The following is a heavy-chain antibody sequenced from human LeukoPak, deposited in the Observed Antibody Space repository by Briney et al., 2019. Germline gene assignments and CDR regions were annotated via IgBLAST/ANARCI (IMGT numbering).Heavy chain of an antibody. D-gene: IGHD3-9*01. Sequence: GASVKVSCKASGGTFSSYAISWVRQAPGQGLEWMGGIIPIFGTANYAQKFQGRVTITADKSTSTAYMELSSLRSEDTAVYYCARVQADDILTGRWFDPWGQGALVTVSS. J-gene: IGHJ5*02. CDR3: ARVQADDILTGRWFDP. V-gene: IGHV1-69*06. CDR2: IIPIFGTA. CDR1: GGTFSSYA.